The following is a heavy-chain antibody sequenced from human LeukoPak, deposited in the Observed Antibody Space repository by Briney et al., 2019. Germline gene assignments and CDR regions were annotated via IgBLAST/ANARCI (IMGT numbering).Heavy chain of an antibody. CDR2: ISSSSSTI. CDR3: AKDLLYSGYSLDY. D-gene: IGHD5-12*01. V-gene: IGHV3-48*01. J-gene: IGHJ4*02. Sequence: GGSLRLSCAASGFTFSSYSMNWVRQAPGKGLEWVSYISSSSSTIYYADSVKGRFTISRDNSKNTLYPQMNSLRAEDTAVYYCAKDLLYSGYSLDYWGQGTLVTVSS. CDR1: GFTFSSYS.